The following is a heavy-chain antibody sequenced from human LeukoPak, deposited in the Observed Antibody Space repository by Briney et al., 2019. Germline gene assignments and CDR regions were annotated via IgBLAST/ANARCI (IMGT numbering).Heavy chain of an antibody. CDR2: VSGRDTST. CDR1: GFTFSNYA. CDR3: AKWGDYDVLTGYYDSDY. J-gene: IGHJ4*02. Sequence: GASLRLSCAASGFTFSNYAMSWVRQAPGKGLEWVSAVSGRDTSTYYTDSVKGRFTISRDNSKNTLYLQMNSLSAEDTAIYYCAKWGDYDVLTGYYDSDYWGQGTLVTVSS. D-gene: IGHD3-9*01. V-gene: IGHV3-23*01.